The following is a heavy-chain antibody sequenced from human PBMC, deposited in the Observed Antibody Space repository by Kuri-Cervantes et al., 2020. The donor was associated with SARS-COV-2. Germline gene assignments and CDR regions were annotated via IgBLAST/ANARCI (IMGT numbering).Heavy chain of an antibody. Sequence: SVKVSCKASGGTFSSCAISWVRQAPGQGLEWMGRIIPIFGTANYAQKFQGRVTITADESTSTVYMELSSLRSEDTAVYYCARSWGNWRYMDVWGKGTTVTVSS. V-gene: IGHV1-69*13. J-gene: IGHJ6*03. CDR1: GGTFSSCA. D-gene: IGHD1-1*01. CDR2: IIPIFGTA. CDR3: ARSWGNWRYMDV.